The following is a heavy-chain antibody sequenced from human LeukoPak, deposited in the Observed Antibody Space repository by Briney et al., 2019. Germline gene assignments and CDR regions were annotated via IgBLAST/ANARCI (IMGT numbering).Heavy chain of an antibody. CDR1: GFTFSSYG. V-gene: IGHV3-30*03. J-gene: IGHJ6*02. CDR3: ARSVAKVGHYYYYGMDV. CDR2: ISYDGSNK. D-gene: IGHD5/OR15-5a*01. Sequence: GGSLRLSCAASGFTFSSYGMHWVPQAPGKGLEWVAVISYDGSNKYYADSVKGRFTIPRDNSKNTLYLQMNSLRAEDTAVYYCARSVAKVGHYYYYGMDVWGQGTTVTVSS.